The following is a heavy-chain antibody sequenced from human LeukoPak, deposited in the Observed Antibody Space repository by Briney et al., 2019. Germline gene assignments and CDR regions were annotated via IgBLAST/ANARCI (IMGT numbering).Heavy chain of an antibody. Sequence: SETLSLTCTVSGGSISSYYWSWIRHPPGKGLEWIGYIYYSGSTNYNPSLKSRVTISVDTSKNQFSLKLSSVTAADTAVYYCARPSYYDFWSAGDYWGQGTLVTVSS. V-gene: IGHV4-59*08. J-gene: IGHJ4*02. D-gene: IGHD3-3*01. CDR2: IYYSGST. CDR1: GGSISSYY. CDR3: ARPSYYDFWSAGDY.